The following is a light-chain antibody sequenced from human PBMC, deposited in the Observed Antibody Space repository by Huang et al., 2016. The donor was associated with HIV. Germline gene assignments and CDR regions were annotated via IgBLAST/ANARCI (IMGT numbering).Light chain of an antibody. CDR1: QSVSNS. CDR3: QQRINWPRT. Sequence: EIVLTQSPATLSLSPGEGATLSCRAGQSVSNSLAWYQQKPGQTPRHLIYDASNRATGIPARFSGSGSGTDFTLTISSLEPEDFAIYYCQQRINWPRTFDQGTKVEIK. CDR2: DAS. J-gene: IGKJ1*01. V-gene: IGKV3-11*01.